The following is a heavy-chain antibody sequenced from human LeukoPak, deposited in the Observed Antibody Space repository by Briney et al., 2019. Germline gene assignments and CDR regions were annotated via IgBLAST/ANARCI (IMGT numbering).Heavy chain of an antibody. CDR3: AKGAYDYIEVGYFDY. CDR1: GFTFSSYA. D-gene: IGHD5-12*01. Sequence: GGSLRLSCAASGFTFSSYAMYWVRQAPGKGLEWVSGIFGSGGSTHYADSVKGRFTISRDNSKNRLYLQMNSLRAEDTALYYCAKGAYDYIEVGYFDYWGQGTLVTVSS. CDR2: IFGSGGST. V-gene: IGHV3-23*01. J-gene: IGHJ4*02.